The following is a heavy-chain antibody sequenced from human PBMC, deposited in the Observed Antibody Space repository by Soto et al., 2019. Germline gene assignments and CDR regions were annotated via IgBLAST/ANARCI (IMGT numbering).Heavy chain of an antibody. J-gene: IGHJ3*02. V-gene: IGHV1-8*01. CDR1: GYTFTSYD. Sequence: ASVKVSCKASGYTFTSYDINWVRQATGQGLEWMGWMNPNSGNTGYAQKLQGRVTMTRNTSISTAYMELSSLRSEDTAVYYCARGIFYYDSSGGANDAFDIWGQGTMVTVSS. CDR2: MNPNSGNT. CDR3: ARGIFYYDSSGGANDAFDI. D-gene: IGHD3-22*01.